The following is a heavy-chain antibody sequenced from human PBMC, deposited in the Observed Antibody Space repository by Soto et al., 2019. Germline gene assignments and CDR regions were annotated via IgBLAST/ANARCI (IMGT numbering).Heavy chain of an antibody. V-gene: IGHV4-31*03. Sequence: SETLSLTCTVSGVSISSGGYYWSWIRQHPGKGLEWIGYIYYSGSTYYNPSLKSRVTISVDTSKNQFSLKLSSVTAADTAVYYCARDSFVVGFDPWGQGTLVTVSS. CDR3: ARDSFVVGFDP. CDR2: IYYSGST. CDR1: GVSISSGGYY. J-gene: IGHJ5*02. D-gene: IGHD2-2*01.